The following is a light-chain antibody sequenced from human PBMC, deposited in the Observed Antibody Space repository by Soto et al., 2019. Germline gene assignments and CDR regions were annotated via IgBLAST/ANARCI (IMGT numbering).Light chain of an antibody. Sequence: EIVLTQSPATLSLSPGERATLSCRASQSVSSYLAWYQQKPGQAPRLLIYDAYNRATGIPARFSGSGSGTDFTHTISSLEPEDFAVYYCQQRSNWLRGITFGQGTRLEIK. CDR2: DAY. CDR1: QSVSSY. J-gene: IGKJ5*01. V-gene: IGKV3-11*01. CDR3: QQRSNWLRGIT.